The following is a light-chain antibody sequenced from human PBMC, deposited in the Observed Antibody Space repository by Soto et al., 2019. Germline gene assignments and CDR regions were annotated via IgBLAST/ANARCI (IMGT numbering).Light chain of an antibody. V-gene: IGKV3-20*01. CDR1: QNFGNTF. CDR2: GAS. Sequence: IVLTQSPGTLSLSPGERATLSCRASQNFGNTFLAWYQQKPGQAPRLLIYGASSRATGIPDRISGSGSGTDFTLTISRLEPDDCAVYFCQEYCSSPYTFGQGTKLEIK. J-gene: IGKJ2*01. CDR3: QEYCSSPYT.